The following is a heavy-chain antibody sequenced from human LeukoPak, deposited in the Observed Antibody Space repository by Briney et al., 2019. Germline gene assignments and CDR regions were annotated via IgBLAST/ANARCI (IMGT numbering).Heavy chain of an antibody. CDR3: AKRLVPAATDAFDI. CDR1: GFTFSSYS. V-gene: IGHV3-21*04. D-gene: IGHD2-2*01. Sequence: GGSLRLSCAASGFTFSSYSMNWVRQAPGKGLEWVSSISSSSSYICYADSVKGRFTISRDNAKNSLYLQMNSLRADDTAVYYCAKRLVPAATDAFDIWGQGTMVTVSS. J-gene: IGHJ3*02. CDR2: ISSSSSYI.